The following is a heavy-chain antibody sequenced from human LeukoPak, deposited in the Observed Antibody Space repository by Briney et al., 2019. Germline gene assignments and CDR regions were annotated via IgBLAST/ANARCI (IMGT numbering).Heavy chain of an antibody. J-gene: IGHJ4*02. CDR3: ARDRSTTCDY. CDR2: IYSGGST. Sequence: GGSLRLSCAASGFTVSGDYMSWVRQAPGKGLEWVSVIYSGGSTYYADSVKGRFTISRDNAKNSLYLQMNSLRAEDTAVYYCARDRSTTCDYWGQGTLVTVSS. D-gene: IGHD2/OR15-2a*01. V-gene: IGHV3-53*01. CDR1: GFTVSGDY.